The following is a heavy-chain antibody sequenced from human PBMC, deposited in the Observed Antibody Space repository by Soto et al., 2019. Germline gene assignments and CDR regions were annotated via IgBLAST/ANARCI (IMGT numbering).Heavy chain of an antibody. J-gene: IGHJ4*02. CDR3: ARDAKVFGVITNPYDF. CDR1: GYRFTNYG. D-gene: IGHD3-3*01. V-gene: IGHV1-3*01. Sequence: QVQLVQSGAEVKKPGASVKVSCKTSGYRFTNYGMHWVRQAPGQGLEWMGWINAGTGHTAFSQKLQGRVTINRATSASTAYMELNNLKYEDTALYYCARDAKVFGVITNPYDFWGQGTLVTVSS. CDR2: INAGTGHT.